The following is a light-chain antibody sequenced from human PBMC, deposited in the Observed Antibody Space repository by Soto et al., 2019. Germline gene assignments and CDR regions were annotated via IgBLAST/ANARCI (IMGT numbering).Light chain of an antibody. CDR3: QHYGGSFI. CDR1: QSINSKS. V-gene: IGKV3-20*01. J-gene: IGKJ3*01. Sequence: EIVLTQSPGTLSLSPGEGATVSCRASQSINSKSLVWYQRKFGQAPRLLIYNTSTRATGIPDRFSGSGSGTDFTLSISGLEPEDVAVYYCQHYGGSFIFGPGTKVDFK. CDR2: NTS.